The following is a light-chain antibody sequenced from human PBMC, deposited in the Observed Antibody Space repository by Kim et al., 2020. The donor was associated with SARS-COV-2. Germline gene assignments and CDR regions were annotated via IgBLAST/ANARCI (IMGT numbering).Light chain of an antibody. V-gene: IGLV3-27*01. Sequence: VSPGQTARITSSGDIQAKKYVRWFQQRPGQAPLLVIYKDTTRPAGIPERFSGSSSGTTVTLTISGAQVEDEGDYYCYAAADRNRWVFGGGTQLTVL. CDR2: KDT. J-gene: IGLJ3*02. CDR3: YAAADRNRWV. CDR1: IQAKKY.